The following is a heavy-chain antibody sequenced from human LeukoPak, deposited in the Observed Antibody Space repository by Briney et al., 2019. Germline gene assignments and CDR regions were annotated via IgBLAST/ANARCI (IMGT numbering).Heavy chain of an antibody. J-gene: IGHJ1*01. D-gene: IGHD3-22*01. V-gene: IGHV3-30*02. CDR1: GFTFSSHG. CDR2: IRYDGSNK. CDR3: XKDAEMWYYDSSGYYPSXXFQX. Sequence: GGAPRLSCSASGFTFSSHGMHWGRQAPGKGLEVVAFIRYDGSNKYYADSVKGRFTISRDNSKNTLYLQMNNLRAEDNAVYYFXKDAEMWYYDSSGYYPSXXFQXWGQGTLVTVSS.